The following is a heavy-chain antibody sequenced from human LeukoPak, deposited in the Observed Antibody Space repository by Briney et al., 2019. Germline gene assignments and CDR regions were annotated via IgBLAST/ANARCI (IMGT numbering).Heavy chain of an antibody. CDR1: GYSISSGYY. CDR3: ARRGSSWSSFDY. Sequence: SETLSLTCTVSGYSISSGYYWGWIRQPPGKGLEWIGSIYHSGSTYYNPSLKSRVTISVDTSKNQFSLKLSSVTAADTAVYYCARRGSSWSSFDYWGQGTLVTVSS. J-gene: IGHJ4*02. CDR2: IYHSGST. D-gene: IGHD6-13*01. V-gene: IGHV4-38-2*02.